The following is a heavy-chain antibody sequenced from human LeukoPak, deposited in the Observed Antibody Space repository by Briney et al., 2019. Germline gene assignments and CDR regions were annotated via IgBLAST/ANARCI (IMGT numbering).Heavy chain of an antibody. Sequence: GGSLRLSCAASGFSFTNYGMHWVRQAPGKGLEWVALIWFDGSNKYYADSVKGRFTISRDNSKNTLYLQMNSLRAEDTAVYYCARTSYDSTWAMDFFDFWGQGSLVTVSS. CDR1: GFSFTNYG. D-gene: IGHD3-22*01. CDR3: ARTSYDSTWAMDFFDF. V-gene: IGHV3-33*01. J-gene: IGHJ4*02. CDR2: IWFDGSNK.